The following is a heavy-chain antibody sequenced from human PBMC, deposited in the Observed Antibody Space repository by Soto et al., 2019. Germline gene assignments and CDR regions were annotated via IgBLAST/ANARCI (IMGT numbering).Heavy chain of an antibody. CDR3: ARGPGVVVPAAHFDY. V-gene: IGHV3-53*04. J-gene: IGHJ4*02. D-gene: IGHD2-2*01. CDR2: IYSGGST. Sequence: EVQLVESGGGLVQPGGSLRLSCAASGFTVSSNYMSWVRQAPGKGLEWVSVIYSGGSTYYADSVKGRFTISRHNSKNTLYLQMNSLRAEETAVYYCARGPGVVVPAAHFDYWGQGTLVTVSS. CDR1: GFTVSSNY.